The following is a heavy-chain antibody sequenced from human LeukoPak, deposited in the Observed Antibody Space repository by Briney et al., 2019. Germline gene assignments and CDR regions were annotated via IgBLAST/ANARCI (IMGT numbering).Heavy chain of an antibody. D-gene: IGHD3-22*01. CDR1: GGSISSGGYY. Sequence: SETLSLTCTVSGGSISSGGYYWSWIRQPPGKGLEWIGYMYHSGGTHYNPSLKSRVTISVDTSKNQFSLKLSSVTAADTAVYYCARDTYYYDSSGYYCEYFQHWGQGTLVTVSS. CDR2: MYHSGGT. J-gene: IGHJ1*01. CDR3: ARDTYYYDSSGYYCEYFQH. V-gene: IGHV4-30-2*01.